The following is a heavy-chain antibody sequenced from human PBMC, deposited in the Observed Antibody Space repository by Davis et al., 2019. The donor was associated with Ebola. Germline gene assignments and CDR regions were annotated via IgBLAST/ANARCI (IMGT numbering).Heavy chain of an antibody. CDR2: ISSSGSII. CDR1: GFTFSDYY. Sequence: GESLKISCAASGFTFSDYYMSWIRQAPGKGLEWLSYISSSGSIIYYADSVKGRFTISRDNAKNSLYLHMNSLRAEDTAVYYCARDAPIVLLPAAITKGRYYYYYGMDVWGKGTTVTVSS. CDR3: ARDAPIVLLPAAITKGRYYYYYGMDV. V-gene: IGHV3-11*01. J-gene: IGHJ6*04. D-gene: IGHD2-2*01.